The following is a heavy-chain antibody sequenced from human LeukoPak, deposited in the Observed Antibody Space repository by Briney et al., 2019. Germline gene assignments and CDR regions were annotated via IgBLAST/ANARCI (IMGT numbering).Heavy chain of an antibody. CDR2: TKEDGSEK. CDR3: AREFSYYGSGSSH. CDR1: GFTFSSYW. D-gene: IGHD3-10*01. V-gene: IGHV3-7*01. J-gene: IGHJ4*02. Sequence: PGGSLRLSCAASGFTFSSYWMSWVRQAPGKGLEWVANTKEDGSEKYYVDSVKGRFTISRDNAKNSLYLQMNSVRVEDTAVYYCAREFSYYGSGSSHWGQGTLVTVSS.